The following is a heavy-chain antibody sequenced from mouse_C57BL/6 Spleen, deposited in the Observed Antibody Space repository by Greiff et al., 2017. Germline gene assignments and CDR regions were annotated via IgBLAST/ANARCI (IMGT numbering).Heavy chain of an antibody. D-gene: IGHD1-1*01. J-gene: IGHJ1*03. CDR1: GFNIKDDY. V-gene: IGHV14-4*01. Sequence: EVQLQQSGAELVRPGASVKLSCTASGFNIKDDYMHWVNQRPEQGLEWIGWIDPENGDTEYASKFQGKATITADTSSNTAYLQLSSLTSEDTAVYYCTTGSSYGYFDVWGTGTTVTVSS. CDR3: TTGSSYGYFDV. CDR2: IDPENGDT.